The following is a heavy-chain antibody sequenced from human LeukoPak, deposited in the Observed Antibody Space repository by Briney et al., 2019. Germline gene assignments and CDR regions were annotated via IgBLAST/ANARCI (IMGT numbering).Heavy chain of an antibody. Sequence: GGSLRPSCAASGLIVSSNYMSWVRQAPGTGLEWVSAIYSGGSTYSADSVKGRFTISRDNSKNTLFLQMNSLRAEDTAVYYCASRNILTGYYDYWGQGTLVTVSS. D-gene: IGHD3-9*01. V-gene: IGHV3-66*01. J-gene: IGHJ4*02. CDR1: GLIVSSNY. CDR3: ASRNILTGYYDY. CDR2: IYSGGST.